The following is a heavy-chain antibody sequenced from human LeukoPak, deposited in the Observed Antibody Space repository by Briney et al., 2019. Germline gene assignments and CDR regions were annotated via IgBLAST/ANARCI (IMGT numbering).Heavy chain of an antibody. J-gene: IGHJ4*02. V-gene: IGHV3-30*02. CDR2: IRYDGSKK. Sequence: PGGSLRLSCAASGFTFSSYGMHWVRQAPGKGLEWVAFIRYDGSKKYYAGSVKGRFTISRDNSKKTLYLQMNSLSAEDTAVYYCAKDKIGRILEWLSYFDYWGQGTLVTVSS. CDR1: GFTFSSYG. D-gene: IGHD3-3*01. CDR3: AKDKIGRILEWLSYFDY.